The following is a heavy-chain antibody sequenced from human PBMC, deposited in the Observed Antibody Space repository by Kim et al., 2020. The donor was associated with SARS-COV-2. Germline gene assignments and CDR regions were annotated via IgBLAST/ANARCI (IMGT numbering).Heavy chain of an antibody. CDR2: INHSGST. J-gene: IGHJ4*02. Sequence: SETLSLTCAVYGGSFSGYYWSWIRQTPGKGLEWIGEINHSGSTNYNPSLKSRVTISVDTSKNKFSLKLSSVTAADTAVYYCASSPWGSGSYYPFDYWGQGTLVTVSS. CDR3: ASSPWGSGSYYPFDY. D-gene: IGHD3-10*01. V-gene: IGHV4-34*01. CDR1: GGSFSGYY.